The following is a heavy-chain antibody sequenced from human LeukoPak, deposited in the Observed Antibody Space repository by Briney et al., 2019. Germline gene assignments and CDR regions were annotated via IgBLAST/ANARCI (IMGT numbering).Heavy chain of an antibody. Sequence: PSETLSLACTVSGGSISSYYWSWIRQPPGKGLEWIGYIYYSGSTNYNPSLKSRVTISVDTSKNQFSLKLSSVTAADTAVYYCARNDVVAASFDPWGQGTLVTVSS. J-gene: IGHJ5*02. CDR2: IYYSGST. D-gene: IGHD2-15*01. CDR3: ARNDVVAASFDP. CDR1: GGSISSYY. V-gene: IGHV4-59*08.